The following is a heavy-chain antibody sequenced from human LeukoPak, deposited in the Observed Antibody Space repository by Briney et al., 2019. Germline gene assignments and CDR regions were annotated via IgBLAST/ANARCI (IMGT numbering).Heavy chain of an antibody. V-gene: IGHV3-7*01. J-gene: IGHJ4*02. CDR2: IKQDGSEK. Sequence: PGGSLRLSCAASGFTFSSYWMSWVRQAPGKGLEWVANIKQDGSEKFYVDSVKGRFTISRDNAKNSLYLQMNRLRAEDTAVYYCARLKRNGYYDSSGYYYFDYWGQGTLVTVSS. CDR1: GFTFSSYW. D-gene: IGHD3-22*01. CDR3: ARLKRNGYYDSSGYYYFDY.